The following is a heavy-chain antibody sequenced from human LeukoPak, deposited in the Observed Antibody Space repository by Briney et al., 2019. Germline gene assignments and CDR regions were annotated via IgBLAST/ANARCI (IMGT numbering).Heavy chain of an antibody. Sequence: GSSVKVSCKASGGTFSSYAISWVRQAPGQGLEWMGRTIPILGIANYAQKFQGRVTITADKSTSTAYMELSSLRSEDTAVYYCAREDCSTTRCYASYYSGQGTLVTVSS. CDR1: GGTFSSYA. D-gene: IGHD2-2*01. J-gene: IGHJ4*02. CDR3: AREDCSTTRCYASYY. V-gene: IGHV1-69*04. CDR2: TIPILGIA.